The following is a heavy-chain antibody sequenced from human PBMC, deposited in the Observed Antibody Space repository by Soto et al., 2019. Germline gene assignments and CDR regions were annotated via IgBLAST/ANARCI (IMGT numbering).Heavy chain of an antibody. J-gene: IGHJ3*02. D-gene: IGHD2-21*02. V-gene: IGHV1-69*01. CDR1: GGTFSSYA. CDR3: ARGYPSLGDPDFDI. CDR2: IIPIFGTA. Sequence: QVQLVQSGAEVKKPGSSVKVSCKASGGTFSSYAISWVRQAPGQGLEWMGGIIPIFGTANYAQKFQGRVTITADESTSTAHMELSSLRSEDTAVYYCARGYPSLGDPDFDIWGQGTMVTVSS.